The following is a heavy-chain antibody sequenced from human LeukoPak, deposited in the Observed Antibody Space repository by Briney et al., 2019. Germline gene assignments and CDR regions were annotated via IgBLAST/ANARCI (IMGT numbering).Heavy chain of an antibody. CDR3: ARHLDFGVVFDY. J-gene: IGHJ4*02. CDR1: GFTFSSYG. CDR2: ISYDGSNK. V-gene: IGHV3-30*03. Sequence: PERSLRLSCAASGFTFSSYGMHWVRQAPGKGLEWVAVISYDGSNKYYADSVKGRFTISRDNSKNTLYLQMNSLRAEDTAVYYCARHLDFGVVFDYWGQGTLVTVSS. D-gene: IGHD3-3*01.